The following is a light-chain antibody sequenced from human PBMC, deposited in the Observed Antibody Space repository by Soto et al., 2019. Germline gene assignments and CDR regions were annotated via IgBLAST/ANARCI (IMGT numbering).Light chain of an antibody. V-gene: IGLV2-14*01. CDR1: SSDVGGYNY. CDR3: SSYTTSRTLV. CDR2: EVS. J-gene: IGLJ1*01. Sequence: QSVLTQPASVSGSPGQSITISCPGTSSDVGGYNYVSWYKRHPGKVPKLMIFEVSNRPSGVSNRFSGSKSGNTASLTISGLQAEDDADYYCSSYTTSRTLVFGPGTKVTV.